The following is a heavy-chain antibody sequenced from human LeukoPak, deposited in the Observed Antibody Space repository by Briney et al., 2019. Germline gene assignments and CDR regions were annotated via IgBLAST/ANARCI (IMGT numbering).Heavy chain of an antibody. CDR3: ARVYNAERWLAFDY. CDR2: IYYSGST. D-gene: IGHD6-19*01. J-gene: IGHJ4*02. CDR1: GGSISSYY. V-gene: IGHV4-59*01. Sequence: PSETLSLTCTVPGGSISSYYWSWIRQPPGKGLEWIGYIYYSGSTNYNPSLKSRVTISVDTSKNQFSLKLSSVTAADTAVYYCARVYNAERWLAFDYWGQGTLVTVSS.